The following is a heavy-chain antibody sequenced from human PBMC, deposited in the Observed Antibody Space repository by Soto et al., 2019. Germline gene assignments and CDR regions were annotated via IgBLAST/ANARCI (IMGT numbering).Heavy chain of an antibody. Sequence: SETLSLTCAVYGGSFSDTYWNWFRQPPGKGLEWIGEINHNTNTIYNPSLTSRVTISVDTSKNHFSMKLTSVTAADTAVYYCARGGGMVRGVIITRAFDIWGQGTMVTVSS. CDR1: GGSFSDTY. J-gene: IGHJ3*02. V-gene: IGHV4-34*01. D-gene: IGHD3-10*01. CDR2: INHNTNT. CDR3: ARGGGMVRGVIITRAFDI.